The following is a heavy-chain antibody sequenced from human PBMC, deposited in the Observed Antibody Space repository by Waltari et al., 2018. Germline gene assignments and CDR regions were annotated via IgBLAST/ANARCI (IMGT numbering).Heavy chain of an antibody. Sequence: QVQLQESGPGLVKPSQTLSLTCTVSGGSISSGSYYWSWLRQPAGKGLEWIGYIYTSGSTNYDPSLKSRVTMSVDTSKNQFSLKLSSVTAADTAVYYCARAYDFWSGRYFDYWGQGTLVTVSS. CDR1: GGSISSGSYY. D-gene: IGHD3-3*01. V-gene: IGHV4-61*09. J-gene: IGHJ4*02. CDR3: ARAYDFWSGRYFDY. CDR2: IYTSGST.